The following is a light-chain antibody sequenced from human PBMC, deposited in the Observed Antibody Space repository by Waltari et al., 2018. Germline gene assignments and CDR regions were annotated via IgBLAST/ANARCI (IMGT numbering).Light chain of an antibody. J-gene: IGKJ2*01. V-gene: IGKV4-1*01. CDR2: WAC. CDR3: QQYYSIPYT. CDR1: QSVLYSTNNKNY. Sequence: DIVMTQSPDSLAVSLGERATINCNSSQSVLYSTNNKNYLAWYQQKTGQPPKLLIYWACTRESGVPDRFSGSGSGTDFTLTISSLQAEDVAVYYCQQYYSIPYTFGQGTKLEIK.